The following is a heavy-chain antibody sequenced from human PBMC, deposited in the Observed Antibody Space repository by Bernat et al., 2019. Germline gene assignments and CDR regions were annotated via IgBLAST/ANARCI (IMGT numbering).Heavy chain of an antibody. CDR2: ISGSGGST. D-gene: IGHD6-19*01. J-gene: IGHJ3*02. Sequence: EVQLVESGGGLVQPGGSLRLSCAASGFTFSSCAMSWVRQAPGKGLEWVSAISGSGGSTYYADSVKGRFTISRDNSKNTLYLQMNSLRAEDTAVYYCAKVRSQWLVNSWRRAAFDIWGQGTMVTVSS. V-gene: IGHV3-23*04. CDR1: GFTFSSCA. CDR3: AKVRSQWLVNSWRRAAFDI.